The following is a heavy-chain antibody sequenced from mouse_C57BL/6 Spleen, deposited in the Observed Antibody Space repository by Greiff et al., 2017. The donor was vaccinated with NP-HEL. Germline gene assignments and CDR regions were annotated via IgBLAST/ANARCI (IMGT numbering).Heavy chain of an antibody. CDR3: ALGEDWFAY. J-gene: IGHJ3*01. D-gene: IGHD4-1*01. CDR2: IYPGSGST. CDR1: GYTFTSYW. Sequence: QVQLQQPGAELVMPGASVKLSCKASGYTFTSYWMHWVKQRPGQGLEWIGDIYPGSGSTNYNEKFKSKATLTVDTSSSTAYMQLSSLTSEDSAVYYCALGEDWFAYWGQGTLVTVSA. V-gene: IGHV1-55*01.